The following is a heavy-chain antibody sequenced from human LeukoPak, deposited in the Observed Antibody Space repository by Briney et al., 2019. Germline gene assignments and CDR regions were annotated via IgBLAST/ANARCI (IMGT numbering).Heavy chain of an antibody. J-gene: IGHJ4*02. CDR2: AGWAGGTT. CDR1: GFNFHRYT. D-gene: IGHD3-10*02. V-gene: IGHV3-43*01. Sequence: GGSLRLSCATSGFNFHRYTIHWVRQAPGKGLEWVSLAGWAGGTTYYSDSVRGRFTISRDSGRNSVYLQMNSLTTDDTAFYFCAKELDTMFFDYWGQGALVTVSS. CDR3: AKELDTMFFDY.